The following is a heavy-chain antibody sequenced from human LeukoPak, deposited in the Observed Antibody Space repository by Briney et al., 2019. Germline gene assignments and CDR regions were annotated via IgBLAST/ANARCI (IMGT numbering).Heavy chain of an antibody. D-gene: IGHD5-18*01. J-gene: IGHJ4*02. CDR1: GGSISSSSYY. CDR3: ARQPGYSYGFYYFDY. V-gene: IGHV4-39*01. CDR2: IYYSGST. Sequence: SETLSLTCTVSGGSISSSSYYWRWIRQPPGKVLEWIGSIYYSGSTYYNPSLKIRVTISVDTSKNQFSLKLSSVTAADTAVYYCARQPGYSYGFYYFDYWGQGTLVTVSS.